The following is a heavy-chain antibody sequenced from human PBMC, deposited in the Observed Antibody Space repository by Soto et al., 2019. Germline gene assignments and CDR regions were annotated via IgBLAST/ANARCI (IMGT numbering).Heavy chain of an antibody. Sequence: GGSLRLCCAASGFTFSNYWMHWVRQAPGKGLVWVSRINSDASSTAYADSVKGRFTISRDNAKNTLFLQMNSLRAEDTAVYYWARDPKGVGASIAFDVWGQGTMVTVSS. V-gene: IGHV3-74*01. CDR2: INSDASST. CDR1: GFTFSNYW. CDR3: ARDPKGVGASIAFDV. J-gene: IGHJ3*01. D-gene: IGHD1-26*01.